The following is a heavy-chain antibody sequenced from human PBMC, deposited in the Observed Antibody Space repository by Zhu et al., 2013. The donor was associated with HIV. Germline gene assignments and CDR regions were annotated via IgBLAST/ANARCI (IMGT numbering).Heavy chain of an antibody. V-gene: IGHV1-2*02. CDR1: GGTFSSYA. J-gene: IGHJ5*02. CDR3: AKDRAGVVVPVARWFDP. D-gene: IGHD2-2*01. Sequence: QVQLVQSGAEVKKPGSSVKVSCKASGGTFSSYAISWVRQAPGQGLEWMGWINPNSGGTNYAQKFQGRVTMTRDTSISTAYMELSRLRSDDTAVYYCAKDRAGVVVPVARWFDPWGRGNPWSPSSS. CDR2: INPNSGGT.